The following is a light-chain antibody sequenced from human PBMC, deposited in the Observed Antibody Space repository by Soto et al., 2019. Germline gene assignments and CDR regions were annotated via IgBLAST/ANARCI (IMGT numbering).Light chain of an antibody. Sequence: DIQMTQSPSSLSASVADRVTITCRASQDIGTDLGWYQQKPGKAPERLIYEASVLQSGVSSRFSGSGSGTEFTLTVSSLQPEYFATYYCVQHYSYPLTFGGGTKVDI. J-gene: IGKJ4*01. V-gene: IGKV1-17*01. CDR1: QDIGTD. CDR3: VQHYSYPLT. CDR2: EAS.